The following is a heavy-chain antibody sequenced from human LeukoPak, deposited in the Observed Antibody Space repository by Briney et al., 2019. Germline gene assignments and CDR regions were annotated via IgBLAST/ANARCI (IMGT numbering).Heavy chain of an antibody. V-gene: IGHV3-7*05. CDR1: GFTFSSYW. Sequence: GGSLRLSCAASGFTFSSYWMTWVRQAPGKGLEWVANIKQNGNEKHYVDSVKGRFTISRDTAKNSLDLQMNSLRAEDTAVYYCARDSAKYSSSCHSYYYYGMDVWGQGTTVTVSS. D-gene: IGHD6-13*01. J-gene: IGHJ6*02. CDR2: IKQNGNEK. CDR3: ARDSAKYSSSCHSYYYYGMDV.